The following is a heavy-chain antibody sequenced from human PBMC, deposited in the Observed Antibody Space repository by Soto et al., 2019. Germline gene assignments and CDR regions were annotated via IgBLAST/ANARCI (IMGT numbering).Heavy chain of an antibody. CDR1: GYTFTSYG. CDR3: ARDQGAGQYGMAV. V-gene: IGHV1-18*01. CDR2: ISAYNGDT. J-gene: IGHJ6*02. Sequence: QVQLVQSGAEVKTPGASVKVSCKASGYTFTSYGVSWVRQAPGQGLEWMGWISAYNGDTNYAQKVQGRVTMTTDTSATTTYMELRSLRPDDTAVYYCARDQGAGQYGMAVWGQGTTVTVSS.